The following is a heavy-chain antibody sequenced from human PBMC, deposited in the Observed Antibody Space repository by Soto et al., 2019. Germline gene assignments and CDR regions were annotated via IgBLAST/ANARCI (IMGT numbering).Heavy chain of an antibody. CDR2: ISRDGSNK. CDR3: ARSRGGAVADSFDF. J-gene: IGHJ4*02. V-gene: IGHV3-30*04. Sequence: GGSLRLSCAASGLTFRSYAIHWVRQAPGKGLEWVAVISRDGSNKYYVDSVKGRFTISRDNSKDTVYLQMNSLRDEDSAMFYCARSRGGAVADSFDFWGQGTLVTVSS. CDR1: GLTFRSYA. D-gene: IGHD2-21*01.